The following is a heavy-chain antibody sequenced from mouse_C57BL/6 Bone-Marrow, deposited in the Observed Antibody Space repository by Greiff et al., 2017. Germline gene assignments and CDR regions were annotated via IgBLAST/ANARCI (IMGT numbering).Heavy chain of an antibody. J-gene: IGHJ4*01. CDR2: IYPRSGNT. CDR3: ARSDYGSRYYAMDY. D-gene: IGHD1-1*01. Sequence: VQLQQSGAELARPGASVKLSCKASGYTFTSYGISWVKQRTGQGLEWIGEIYPRSGNTYYNEEFKGKATLTADKSSSTAYMELRSLTSEDSAVYFCARSDYGSRYYAMDYWGQGTSVTVSS. V-gene: IGHV1-81*01. CDR1: GYTFTSYG.